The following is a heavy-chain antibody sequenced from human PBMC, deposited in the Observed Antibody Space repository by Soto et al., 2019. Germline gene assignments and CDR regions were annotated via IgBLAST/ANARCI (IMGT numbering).Heavy chain of an antibody. Sequence: ASVKVSCKASGYTFTSYGISWVRQAPGQGLEWMGWISAYNGNTNYAQKLQGRVTMTTDTSTSTAYMELRSLRSDDTAVYYCAISLHQYDSSSFDYWGQGTLVTVSS. CDR2: ISAYNGNT. D-gene: IGHD3-22*01. CDR3: AISLHQYDSSSFDY. V-gene: IGHV1-18*01. J-gene: IGHJ4*02. CDR1: GYTFTSYG.